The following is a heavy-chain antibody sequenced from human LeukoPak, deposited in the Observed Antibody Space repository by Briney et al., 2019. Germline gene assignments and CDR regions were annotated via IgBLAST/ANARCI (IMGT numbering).Heavy chain of an antibody. J-gene: IGHJ4*02. CDR1: GFTFSSYA. Sequence: GGSLRLSCAASGFTFSSYAMSWVRQAPGKGLEWVSAISGSGGSTYYAHSVKGRFTISRDNSKNTRYLQMNSLRAEDTAVHYCAKTLTMVRAPPDYFDYWGQGALVTVSS. V-gene: IGHV3-23*01. D-gene: IGHD3-10*01. CDR3: AKTLTMVRAPPDYFDY. CDR2: ISGSGGST.